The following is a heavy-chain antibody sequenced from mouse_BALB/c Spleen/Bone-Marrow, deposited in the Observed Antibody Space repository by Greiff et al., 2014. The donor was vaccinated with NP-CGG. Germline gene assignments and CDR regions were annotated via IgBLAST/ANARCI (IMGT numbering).Heavy chain of an antibody. CDR2: ICSGGSYT. Sequence: EVKLVESGGGLVKPGGSLKLSCAASGFTFSSFAMSWVRQTPEKRLEWVATICSGGSYTYYPDSVKGRFTISGDNAKNTLYLQMSSQRCKVTAMYYGVRHSGSTSYYYTMDYWGQGTSVTVSS. J-gene: IGHJ4*01. V-gene: IGHV5-9-3*01. D-gene: IGHD1-1*01. CDR1: GFTFSSFA. CDR3: VRHSGSTSYYYTMDY.